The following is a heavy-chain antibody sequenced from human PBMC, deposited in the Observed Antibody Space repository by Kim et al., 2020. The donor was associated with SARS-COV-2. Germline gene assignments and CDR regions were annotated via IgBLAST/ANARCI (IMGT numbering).Heavy chain of an antibody. CDR3: ARGTIFGVVTY. J-gene: IGHJ4*02. CDR1: GFTVSSNY. D-gene: IGHD3-3*01. CDR2: IYGGGST. V-gene: IGHV3-66*01. Sequence: GGSLRPSCAASGFTVSSNYMSWVRQAPGKGLEWVSVIYGGGSTYYADSVKGRFTISRDNSKNTLYLQMNSLRAEDTAVYYCARGTIFGVVTYWGQGTLVT.